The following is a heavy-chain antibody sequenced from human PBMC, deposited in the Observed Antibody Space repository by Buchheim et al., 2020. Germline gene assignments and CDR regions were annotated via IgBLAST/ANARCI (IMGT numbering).Heavy chain of an antibody. CDR2: ISSSSSTI. CDR3: ARAYSGWPYECGY. V-gene: IGHV3-48*01. CDR1: GFTFSSYS. D-gene: IGHD6-19*01. Sequence: EVQLVESGGGLVQPGGSLRLSCAASGFTFSSYSMNWVRQAPGKGLEWVSYISSSSSTIYYADSVKGRFTISRDNAKNYLSLQMNSLRAEDTAVYYCARAYSGWPYECGYWGQGTL. J-gene: IGHJ4*02.